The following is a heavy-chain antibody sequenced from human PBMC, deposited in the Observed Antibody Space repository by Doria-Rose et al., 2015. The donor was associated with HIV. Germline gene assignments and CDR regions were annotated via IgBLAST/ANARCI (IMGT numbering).Heavy chain of an antibody. CDR1: GVSLSSTGMG. Sequence: QITLKESGPVLVKPTETLTLTCTVSGVSLSSTGMGVSWIRQPPGKALEWLFKLFLDDERSYQTSLKSRLTISRGTSKSQVVLTMTDMDPVDTATYYCARIKSSRWYHKYYFDFWGQGTLVIVSA. D-gene: IGHD6-13*01. J-gene: IGHJ4*02. CDR3: ARIKSSRWYHKYYFDF. CDR2: LFLDDER. V-gene: IGHV2-26*01.